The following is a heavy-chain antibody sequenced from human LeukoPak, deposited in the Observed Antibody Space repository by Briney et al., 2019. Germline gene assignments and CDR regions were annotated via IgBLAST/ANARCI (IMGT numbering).Heavy chain of an antibody. CDR3: AKDHHGPWG. V-gene: IGHV3-30*02. CDR2: IPYDESNN. D-gene: IGHD3-16*01. Sequence: GGPLRLPGAMSGVALSRHRMPWIRQARDQGLEWVAFIPYDESNNYYADSVRGRVTFSRDNSKNTLYRQMNSLRAEDTAVYYCAKDHHGPWGWGQGTLVTVSS. CDR1: GVALSRHR. J-gene: IGHJ4*02.